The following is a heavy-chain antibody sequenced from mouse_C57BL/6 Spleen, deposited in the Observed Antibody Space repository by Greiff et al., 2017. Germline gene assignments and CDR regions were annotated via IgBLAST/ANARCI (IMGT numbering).Heavy chain of an antibody. V-gene: IGHV8-12*01. Sequence: QVTLKESGPGILQSSQTLSLTCSFSGFSLSTSGMGVSWIRQPSGKGLEWLAHIYWDDDKRYNPSLKSRLTISKDTSRNQVFLKITSVDTADTATYYCARSSYYSNYTWFAYWGQGTLVTVSA. J-gene: IGHJ3*01. CDR3: ARSSYYSNYTWFAY. CDR2: IYWDDDK. D-gene: IGHD2-5*01. CDR1: GFSLSTSGMG.